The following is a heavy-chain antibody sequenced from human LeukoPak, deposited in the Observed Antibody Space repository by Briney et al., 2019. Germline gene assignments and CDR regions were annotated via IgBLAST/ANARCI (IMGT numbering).Heavy chain of an antibody. CDR1: GYTFTSYY. D-gene: IGHD3-22*01. V-gene: IGHV1-46*01. CDR3: ARAGSSGFYNSYNFDY. Sequence: ASVKVSCTASGYTFTSYYMHWVRQAPGQGLEWMGIINPSGGSTTYAQRFQDRLIMTRDMSTSTVYMELSSLGSDDTAVYYCARAGSSGFYNSYNFDYWGQGTLVTVSS. CDR2: INPSGGST. J-gene: IGHJ4*02.